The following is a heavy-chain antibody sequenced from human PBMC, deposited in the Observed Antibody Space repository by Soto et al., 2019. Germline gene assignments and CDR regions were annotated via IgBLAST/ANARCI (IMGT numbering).Heavy chain of an antibody. J-gene: IGHJ5*01. CDR1: GGSISSGGYY. CDR2: IYYIGSP. V-gene: IGHV4-31*03. Sequence: QVQLQESGPGLVKPSQTLSLTCTVSGGSISSGGYYWSWLRQHPGKVLEWIGYIYYIGSPFYNPSLTRRVTISVDTSKNQFSLKLSSVTAADTAVYYCARSIDSSGQGTLVTVSS. CDR3: ARSIDS.